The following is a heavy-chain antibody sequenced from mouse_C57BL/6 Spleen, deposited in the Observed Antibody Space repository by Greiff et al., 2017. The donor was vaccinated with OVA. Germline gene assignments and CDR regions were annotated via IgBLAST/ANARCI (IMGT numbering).Heavy chain of an antibody. CDR1: GYTFTSYW. D-gene: IGHD2-10*02. Sequence: QVQLQQPGAELVRPGSSVKLSCKASGYTFTSYWMDWVKQRPGQGLDWIGNIYPSDSETHYNQKFKDKATLTVDKSSSTAYMQLSSLTSEDSAVYYCAREGYGNFYFDYWGQGTTLTVSS. V-gene: IGHV1-61*01. CDR2: IYPSDSET. CDR3: AREGYGNFYFDY. J-gene: IGHJ2*01.